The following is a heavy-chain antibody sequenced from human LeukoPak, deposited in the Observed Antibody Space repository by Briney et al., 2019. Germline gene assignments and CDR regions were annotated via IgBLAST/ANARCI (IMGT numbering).Heavy chain of an antibody. J-gene: IGHJ4*02. V-gene: IGHV3-53*01. D-gene: IGHD3-22*01. CDR2: IYSGGST. CDR1: GFTVSSNY. CDR3: ARAPPYYYDSSGYLYYFDY. Sequence: GGSLRLSCAASGFTVSSNYMSWVRQAPGKGLEWVSVIYSGGSTYYADSVKGRFTISRDNSKNTLYLQMNSLRAEDTAVYYCARAPPYYYDSSGYLYYFDYWGQGTLVTVSS.